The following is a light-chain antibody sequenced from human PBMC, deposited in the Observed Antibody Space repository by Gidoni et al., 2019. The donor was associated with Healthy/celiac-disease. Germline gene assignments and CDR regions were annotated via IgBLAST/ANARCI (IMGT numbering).Light chain of an antibody. Sequence: DIQLTQSPSTLSASVGDRVTITCRASQSISSWLAWYQQKPGKAPKLLIYKASSLESGVPSRFSGSGSGTEFTLTISSLQPDDFATYYCQQYNSYSLTFGGGTKVEIK. V-gene: IGKV1-5*03. CDR1: QSISSW. CDR3: QQYNSYSLT. CDR2: KAS. J-gene: IGKJ4*01.